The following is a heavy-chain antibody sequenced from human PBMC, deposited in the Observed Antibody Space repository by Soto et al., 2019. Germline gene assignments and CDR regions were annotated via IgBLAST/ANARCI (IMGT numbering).Heavy chain of an antibody. Sequence: GGSLRLSCAASGFTFSSYGMHWVRQAPGKGLEWVAVISYDGSNKYYADSVEGRFTISRDNSKNTPYLQMNSLRAEDTAVYYCANDFHHIPDYYYYGMDVGGQGTTVTAP. J-gene: IGHJ6*02. CDR1: GFTFSSYG. CDR2: ISYDGSNK. V-gene: IGHV3-30*18. CDR3: ANDFHHIPDYYYYGMDV.